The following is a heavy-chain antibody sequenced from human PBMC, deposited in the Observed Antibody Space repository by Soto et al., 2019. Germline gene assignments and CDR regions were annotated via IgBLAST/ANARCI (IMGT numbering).Heavy chain of an antibody. CDR1: GGTFSSYA. Sequence: QVQLVQSGAEVKKPGSSVKVSCKASGGTFSSYAISWVRQAPGQGLEWMGGIIPIFGTANYAQKFQGRVTITADESTSTAYMELSSLRSEDTAVYYFARDDCSGGSCSVHYYYGMDVWGQGTTVTVSS. J-gene: IGHJ6*02. V-gene: IGHV1-69*01. CDR2: IIPIFGTA. CDR3: ARDDCSGGSCSVHYYYGMDV. D-gene: IGHD2-15*01.